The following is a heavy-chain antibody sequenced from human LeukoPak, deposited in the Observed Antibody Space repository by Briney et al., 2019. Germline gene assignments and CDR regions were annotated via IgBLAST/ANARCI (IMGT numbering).Heavy chain of an antibody. CDR2: IYHSGST. D-gene: IGHD5-18*01. J-gene: IGHJ5*02. CDR3: ARDRASNNYYSYFDP. V-gene: IGHV4-38-2*01. Sequence: SETLSLTCAVSGYSISSGYYWGWIRQPPGKGLEWIGSIYHSGSTYYNPSLKSRVTISVDKSLRQFFLRLSPVTAADTAVYYCARDRASNNYYSYFDPWGQGTQVTVSS. CDR1: GYSISSGYY.